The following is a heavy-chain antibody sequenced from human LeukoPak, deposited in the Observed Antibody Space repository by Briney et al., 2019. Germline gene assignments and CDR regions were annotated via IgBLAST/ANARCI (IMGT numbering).Heavy chain of an antibody. CDR2: IKQDGTEK. V-gene: IGHV3-7*01. Sequence: GGSLRLSCAASGFTFSTYWMSWVRQAPGKGLEWVANIKQDGTEKYYVDSVKGRFTISRDNAKNSLYLQMNTLRPEDTAVYYCARGGLEYYDSSGYYIFDYWGQGTLVTVSS. J-gene: IGHJ4*02. D-gene: IGHD3-22*01. CDR3: ARGGLEYYDSSGYYIFDY. CDR1: GFTFSTYW.